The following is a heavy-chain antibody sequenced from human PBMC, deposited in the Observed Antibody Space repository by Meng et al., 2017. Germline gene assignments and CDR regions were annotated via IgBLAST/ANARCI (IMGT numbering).Heavy chain of an antibody. V-gene: IGHV4-34*01. CDR2: INHSGST. J-gene: IGHJ4*02. Sequence: QLTRQQCGARLLKPAAPLSLTCAVYGGFFSGYYWSWIRQPPGKGLEWIGEINHSGSTNYNPSLKSRVTISVDTSKNQFSLKLSSVTAADTAVYYCARVGSFLRDYWGQGTLVTVSS. CDR3: ARVGSFLRDY. CDR1: GGFFSGYY. D-gene: IGHD2/OR15-2a*01.